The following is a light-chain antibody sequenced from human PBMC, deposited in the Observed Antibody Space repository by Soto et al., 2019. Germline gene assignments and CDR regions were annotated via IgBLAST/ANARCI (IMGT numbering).Light chain of an antibody. J-gene: IGKJ1*01. V-gene: IGKV1-5*03. CDR3: QQSNKYPWT. Sequence: DIQMTQSPSTLSASVGDRVTITCRASQYIHNYLAWYQQKPGEAPKRLIYEAANLESGVPSRFSGGGTGTEFTLTISSLQPDDFATYYHQQSNKYPWTFGQGTRVEI. CDR1: QYIHNY. CDR2: EAA.